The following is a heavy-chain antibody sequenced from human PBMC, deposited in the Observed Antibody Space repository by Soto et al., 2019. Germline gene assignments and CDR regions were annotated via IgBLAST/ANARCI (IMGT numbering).Heavy chain of an antibody. J-gene: IGHJ4*02. CDR3: ARAVAEPFYFYAL. Sequence: SETLSLTCTVSSDSISNYYWSWIRQPPGKGLEWIGYIHYSGSTDYNPSLKSRVSISGDTSKSQFSLKLSSVTAADTAVYYCARAVAEPFYFYALWRQG. CDR1: SDSISNYY. V-gene: IGHV4-59*01. D-gene: IGHD6-13*01. CDR2: IHYSGST.